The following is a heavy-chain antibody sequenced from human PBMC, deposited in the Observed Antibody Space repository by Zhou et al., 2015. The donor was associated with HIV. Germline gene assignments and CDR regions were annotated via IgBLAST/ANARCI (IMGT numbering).Heavy chain of an antibody. CDR3: ARGTGAAGNLDY. V-gene: IGHV1-2*02. Sequence: QVQLVQSGAEEKKPGASVKVSCKASVYTFSGYYMHWVRQAPGQGLEWMGWINSNSGDTNYAQKFQGRVTMTRDRSINTAYMELSGLKSDDTAMFYCARGTGAAGNLDYWGQGTLVTVSS. D-gene: IGHD6-13*01. CDR2: INSNSGDT. CDR1: VYTFSGYY. J-gene: IGHJ4*02.